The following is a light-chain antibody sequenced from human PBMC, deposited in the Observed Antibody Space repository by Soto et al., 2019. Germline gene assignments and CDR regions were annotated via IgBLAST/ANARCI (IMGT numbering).Light chain of an antibody. CDR3: QQTSAFPRT. CDR2: GAS. J-gene: IGKJ1*01. Sequence: DSQMTQSPSSVSASVGDRLTITCRASLDISNSLAWYQQTPGKAPKLLLRGASSLHRGVPSRFSGGGAGTEFTLTISSLQPEDCATYYCQQTSAFPRTFGQGTKVDVK. CDR1: LDISNS. V-gene: IGKV1-12*01.